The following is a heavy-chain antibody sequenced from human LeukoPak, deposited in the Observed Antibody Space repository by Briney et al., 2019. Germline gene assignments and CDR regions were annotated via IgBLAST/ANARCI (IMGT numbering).Heavy chain of an antibody. CDR2: IRGSGTVT. V-gene: IGHV3-23*01. CDR3: AKSLDYDGGVLWALPQY. CDR1: GFTFTSYA. J-gene: IGHJ4*02. Sequence: PGGSLRLSCAASGFTFTSYAMSWVRQPPGKGLEWVSVIRGSGTVTYFADSVKGRFTGSRDNSKNTLYLQMSSLRAEDTAIYYCAKSLDYDGGVLWALPQYWGQGTLVTVSS. D-gene: IGHD3-22*01.